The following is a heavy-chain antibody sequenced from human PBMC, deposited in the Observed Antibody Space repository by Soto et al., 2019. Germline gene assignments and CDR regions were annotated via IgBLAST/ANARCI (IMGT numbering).Heavy chain of an antibody. CDR2: ISYDGSNK. V-gene: IGHV3-30*18. CDR3: AKGPGLQLPYYFDY. CDR1: GFTFSSYG. Sequence: GGSLRLSCAASGFTFSSYGMHWVRQAPGKGLEWVAVISYDGSNKYYADSVKGRLTISRDNSKNTLYLQMNSLRAEDTAVYYCAKGPGLQLPYYFDYWGQGTLVTVSS. D-gene: IGHD4-4*01. J-gene: IGHJ4*02.